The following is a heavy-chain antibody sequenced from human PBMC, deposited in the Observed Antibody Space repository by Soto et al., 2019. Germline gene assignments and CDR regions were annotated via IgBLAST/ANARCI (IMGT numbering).Heavy chain of an antibody. CDR3: AHSECSCADFYSRWYCGL. Sequence: QITLKESGPTLVKPTQTLTLTCTFSGFSLTTGGVAVGWIRQPPGKALEWLALIYWDDDKRYSPSLKSRLSITKDTSKNKVVLTMTNMDPVDTATYYCAHSECSCADFYSRWYCGLWGRGTLVTVSS. J-gene: IGHJ2*01. CDR2: IYWDDDK. CDR1: GFSLTTGGVA. D-gene: IGHD2-15*01. V-gene: IGHV2-5*02.